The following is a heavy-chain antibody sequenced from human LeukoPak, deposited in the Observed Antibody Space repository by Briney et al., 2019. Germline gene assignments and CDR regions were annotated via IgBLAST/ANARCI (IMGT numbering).Heavy chain of an antibody. Sequence: PSETLSLTCAVYGGSFSGYYWSWIRQPPGKGLEWIGEINHSGSTNYNPSLKSRVTISVDTSKNQFSLRLSSVTAADTAVYYCASNGYYCIDVWGKGTTVTASS. J-gene: IGHJ6*03. CDR1: GGSFSGYY. V-gene: IGHV4-34*01. CDR3: ASNGYYCIDV. CDR2: INHSGST. D-gene: IGHD2-8*01.